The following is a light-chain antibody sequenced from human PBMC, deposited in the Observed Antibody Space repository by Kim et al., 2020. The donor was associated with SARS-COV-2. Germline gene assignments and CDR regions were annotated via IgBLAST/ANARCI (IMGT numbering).Light chain of an antibody. J-gene: IGLJ3*02. CDR2: DVN. Sequence: LTQPASVSGSPGQSITISCTGTSSDVGAYNYVSWYQQHPGKAPKLMIYDVNNRPSGVSNRFSGSKSGNTASLTISGLQAEDEADYYCGSYTSTTLVFGGGTQLTVL. CDR1: SSDVGAYNY. V-gene: IGLV2-14*03. CDR3: GSYTSTTLV.